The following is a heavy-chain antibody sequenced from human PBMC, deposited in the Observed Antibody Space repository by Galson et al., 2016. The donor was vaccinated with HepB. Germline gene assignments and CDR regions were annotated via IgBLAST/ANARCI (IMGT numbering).Heavy chain of an antibody. D-gene: IGHD6-6*01. CDR2: ISASGSLI. CDR1: GFTFSDSN. CDR3: ARDGESAGSSWDLPHHYYGLDV. Sequence: SLRLSCAASGFTFSDSNLHWVRQAPGKGLEWASYISASGSLIYYGESVKGRFTISRDNGQSSLYLQMNSLRVDDTAVYYCARDGESAGSSWDLPHHYYGLDVWGQGTTVAVSS. J-gene: IGHJ6*02. V-gene: IGHV3-11*01.